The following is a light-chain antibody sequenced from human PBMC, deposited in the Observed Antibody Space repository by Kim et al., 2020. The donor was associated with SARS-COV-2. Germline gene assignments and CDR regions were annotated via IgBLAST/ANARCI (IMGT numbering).Light chain of an antibody. CDR2: LAS. CDR3: QHYIRFPYT. CDR1: QTISTW. V-gene: IGKV1-5*03. Sequence: SASLGDRVTITCRASQTISTWLAWYQQKPGKAPKLLLYLASTLESGVPSRFSGSGSGTEFTLTIDRLQPDDFATYYCQHYIRFPYTFGQGTKLEI. J-gene: IGKJ2*01.